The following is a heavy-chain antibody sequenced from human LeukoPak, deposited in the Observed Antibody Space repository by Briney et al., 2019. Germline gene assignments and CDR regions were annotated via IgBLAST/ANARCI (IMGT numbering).Heavy chain of an antibody. J-gene: IGHJ4*02. V-gene: IGHV1-46*01. CDR1: GYTFTSYF. D-gene: IGHD4-17*01. CDR2: INPSGGST. CDR3: ARDLADYRDYDY. Sequence: ASVKVSCKASGYTFTSYFMHWVRQAPGQGLDWMGIINPSGGSTSYAQKFQGRVTMTRDTSTSTVYMELSSLRSEDTAVYYCARDLADYRDYDYWGQGTLVTVSS.